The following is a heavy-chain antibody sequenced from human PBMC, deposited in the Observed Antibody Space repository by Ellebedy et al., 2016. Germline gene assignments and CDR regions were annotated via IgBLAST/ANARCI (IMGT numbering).Heavy chain of an antibody. J-gene: IGHJ4*02. V-gene: IGHV3-7*03. CDR3: ALHWGVGGRGRN. CDR2: MNQNGRET. Sequence: GGSLRLSCAASGFTFSNYWMSWVRQAPGKGLEWVANMNQNGRETYYVDSVKGRFTISRDNAQNSLFLQMDSLRAEDTAVYYCALHWGVGGRGRNWGQGTLVTVSS. D-gene: IGHD2-15*01. CDR1: GFTFSNYW.